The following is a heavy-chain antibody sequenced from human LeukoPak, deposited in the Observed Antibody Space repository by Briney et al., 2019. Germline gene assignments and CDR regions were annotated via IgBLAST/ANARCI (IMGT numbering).Heavy chain of an antibody. D-gene: IGHD1-26*01. CDR2: ISGSGGST. CDR1: GFIFSSYA. CDR3: AKGPRWDHSSFDC. J-gene: IGHJ4*02. V-gene: IGHV3-23*01. Sequence: PGWSLSLSCAASGFIFSSYAMSWVRQAPGKGLEWVSAISGSGGSTYHADSVKGRFTISRDNSKNTLYLQMNSLRAEDTAVYYCAKGPRWDHSSFDCWGQGTLVTVSS.